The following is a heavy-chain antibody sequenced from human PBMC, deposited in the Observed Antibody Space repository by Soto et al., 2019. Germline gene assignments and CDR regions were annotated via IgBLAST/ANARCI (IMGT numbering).Heavy chain of an antibody. CDR1: GFTFSDYA. Sequence: VQLVESGGGVVQPGRSLRLSCAASGFTFSDYAMHWVRQAPGKGLEWVAVVSHDGRNTHYADSVKGRFTISRDSSRITGSLEVTRLRAEDAAGESWAKGGRQWLVTCDFNYWGQGALVTVSS. J-gene: IGHJ4*02. D-gene: IGHD6-19*01. CDR2: VSHDGRNT. V-gene: IGHV3-30*18. CDR3: AKGGRQWLVTCDFNY.